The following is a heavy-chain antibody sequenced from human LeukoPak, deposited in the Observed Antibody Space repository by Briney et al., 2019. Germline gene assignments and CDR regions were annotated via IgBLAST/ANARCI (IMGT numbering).Heavy chain of an antibody. CDR1: GFTFSSYA. J-gene: IGHJ4*02. CDR2: ISSNGGGT. CDR3: ARLTAGGVFDY. V-gene: IGHV3-64*01. D-gene: IGHD3-16*01. Sequence: PGGSLRLSCAASGFTFSSYAMYWVRQAPGKGLEYVSSISSNGGGTYYANSVKGRFTISRDNSKNTLFLQMGSLRAEDMAVYYCARLTAGGVFDYWGQGTLVTVSS.